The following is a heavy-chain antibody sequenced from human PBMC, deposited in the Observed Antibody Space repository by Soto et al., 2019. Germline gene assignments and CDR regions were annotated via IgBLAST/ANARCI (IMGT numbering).Heavy chain of an antibody. CDR2: IIPILGIA. CDR1: GGTFSSYT. J-gene: IGHJ5*02. D-gene: IGHD2-2*03. V-gene: IGHV1-69*08. CDR3: AREVYWSGGMDFGWFDP. Sequence: QVQLVQSGAEVKKPGSSVKVSCKASGGTFSSYTISWVRQAPGQGLEWMGRIIPILGIANYAQKFQGRVTITAEKSTSTAYMELSSLRSEDTAVYYCAREVYWSGGMDFGWFDPWGQGTLVTVSS.